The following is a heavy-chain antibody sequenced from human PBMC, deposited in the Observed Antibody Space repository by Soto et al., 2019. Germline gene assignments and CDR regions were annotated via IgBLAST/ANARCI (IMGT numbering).Heavy chain of an antibody. CDR1: GDSISSGGYY. J-gene: IGHJ4*02. CDR2: IYSSGTT. CDR3: ASTYYNGSSGPFDY. D-gene: IGHD3-22*01. Sequence: QVQLQESGPGLVKPSQTLSLTCTVSGDSISSGGYYWSWIRQHPGKGLEWIGNIYSSGTTYYNPSLERRVTISADTSENQFSLKLNSVTAADTSVYYCASTYYNGSSGPFDYWGQGTLVTVSS. V-gene: IGHV4-31*03.